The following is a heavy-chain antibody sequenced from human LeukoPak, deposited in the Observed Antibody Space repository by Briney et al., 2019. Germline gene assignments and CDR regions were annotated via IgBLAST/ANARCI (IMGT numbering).Heavy chain of an antibody. D-gene: IGHD3-9*01. J-gene: IGHJ4*02. CDR3: AGTILTGYYSTLDY. CDR2: IYYSGST. CDR1: GGSISSYY. Sequence: SETLSLTCTVSGGSISSYYWSWIRQPPGKGLEWIGYIYYSGSTNYNPSLKSRVTISVDTSKNRFSLKLSSVTAADTAVYYCAGTILTGYYSTLDYWGQGTLVTVSS. V-gene: IGHV4-59*01.